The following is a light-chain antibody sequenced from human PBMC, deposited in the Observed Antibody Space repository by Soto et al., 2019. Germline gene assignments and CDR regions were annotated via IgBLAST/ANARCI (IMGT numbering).Light chain of an antibody. CDR1: QGIINY. Sequence: DIQMTQSPSSLSASVGDRVTITCRASQGIINYVAWYQQKPGKVPKLLLHGASTLQSGVPSRFSGSGSGTDFTLTISSLQHEDVATYYCQNYHTAPWTFGQGTKVQI. J-gene: IGKJ1*01. CDR3: QNYHTAPWT. CDR2: GAS. V-gene: IGKV1-27*01.